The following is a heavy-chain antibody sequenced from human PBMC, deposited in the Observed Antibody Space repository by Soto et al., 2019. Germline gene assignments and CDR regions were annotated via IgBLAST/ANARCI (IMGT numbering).Heavy chain of an antibody. V-gene: IGHV3-11*05. Sequence: QVQLVESGGGLVKPGGSLRLSCAASGFTFSDYYMSWIRQAPGKGLEWVSYVSSCRSDTDYADSVKGRFTISRDNAKNSLYLQMNSLRAEDTAVYYCARETLSGIDYWGPGTLVTVSS. CDR1: GFTFSDYY. J-gene: IGHJ4*02. CDR2: VSSCRSDT. CDR3: ARETLSGIDY.